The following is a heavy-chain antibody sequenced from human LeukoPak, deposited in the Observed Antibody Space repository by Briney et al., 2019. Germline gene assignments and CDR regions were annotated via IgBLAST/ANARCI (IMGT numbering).Heavy chain of an antibody. V-gene: IGHV3-23*01. D-gene: IGHD3-9*01. CDR3: AKDRRYDILTGYYPGYNWFDP. CDR1: GFTFSNYG. Sequence: GGSLRLSCAASGFTFSNYGMSWVRQAPGKGLEWVSGIGDSGGSTYYADSVKGRFTISRDNSKNTLYLQMNSLRAEDTAVYYCAKDRRYDILTGYYPGYNWFDPWGQGTLVTVSS. J-gene: IGHJ5*02. CDR2: IGDSGGST.